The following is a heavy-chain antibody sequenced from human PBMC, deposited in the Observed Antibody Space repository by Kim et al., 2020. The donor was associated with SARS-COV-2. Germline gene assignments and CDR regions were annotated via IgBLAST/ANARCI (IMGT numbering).Heavy chain of an antibody. D-gene: IGHD5-18*01. CDR3: AKSLRGFRYGKLDY. V-gene: IGHV3-21*01. J-gene: IGHJ4*02. Sequence: YPESIKGRFTISRDNAKYSLYLQMGSLRAEDTAVYYCAKSLRGFRYGKLDYWGQGTLVTVSS.